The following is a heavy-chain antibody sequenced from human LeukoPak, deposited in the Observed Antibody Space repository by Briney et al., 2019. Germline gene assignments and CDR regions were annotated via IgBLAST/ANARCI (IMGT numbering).Heavy chain of an antibody. D-gene: IGHD3-22*01. J-gene: IGHJ4*02. CDR3: ARSAQFYDSGVYQPGNLDF. Sequence: GGSLRLSCAASGFNFSTYAMSWVRQAPGKGLEWVSGISRSGGATYYADSVKGRFTISRDNSKNTVFLQMNSLRAEDTAVYYCARSAQFYDSGVYQPGNLDFWGQGTLVTVSS. CDR2: ISRSGGAT. V-gene: IGHV3-23*01. CDR1: GFNFSTYA.